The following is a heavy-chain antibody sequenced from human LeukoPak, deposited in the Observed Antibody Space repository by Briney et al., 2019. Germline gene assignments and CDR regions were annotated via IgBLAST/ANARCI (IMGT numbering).Heavy chain of an antibody. Sequence: GGSLRLSCAASGFTLSSYSMNWVRQAPGKGLEWVSYISSSSSTIYYADSVKGRFTISRDNAKNTLYLQMNSLRAEDTAVYYCAKDHRYDSSGYYYEVDYFDYWGQGTLVTVSS. CDR1: GFTLSSYS. V-gene: IGHV3-48*01. CDR2: ISSSSSTI. J-gene: IGHJ4*02. D-gene: IGHD3-22*01. CDR3: AKDHRYDSSGYYYEVDYFDY.